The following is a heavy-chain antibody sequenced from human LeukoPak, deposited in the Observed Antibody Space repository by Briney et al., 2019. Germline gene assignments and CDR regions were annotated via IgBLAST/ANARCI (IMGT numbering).Heavy chain of an antibody. CDR1: GFTFSSYS. Sequence: GGSLRLSCAASGFTFSSYSMNWVRQAPGKGLEWVSSISSSSSYIYYADSVKGRFTISRDNAKNSLYLQMNSLRAEDTAVYYCARKGENGDYFDYWGQGTLVTVSS. CDR3: ARKGENGDYFDY. CDR2: ISSSSSYI. D-gene: IGHD4-17*01. J-gene: IGHJ4*02. V-gene: IGHV3-21*01.